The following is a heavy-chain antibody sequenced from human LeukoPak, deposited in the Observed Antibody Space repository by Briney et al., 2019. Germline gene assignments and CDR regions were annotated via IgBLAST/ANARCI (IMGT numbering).Heavy chain of an antibody. D-gene: IGHD6-13*01. CDR1: GFTFSSYG. Sequence: GGSLRLSCAASGFTFSSYGMHWVRQAPGKGLEWVAVIWYDGSNKYYADSVKGRFTISRDNSKNTLYLQMNSLRAEDTAVYYCARDNAPRQQPVPFDYWGQGTLVTVSS. V-gene: IGHV3-33*01. J-gene: IGHJ4*02. CDR3: ARDNAPRQQPVPFDY. CDR2: IWYDGSNK.